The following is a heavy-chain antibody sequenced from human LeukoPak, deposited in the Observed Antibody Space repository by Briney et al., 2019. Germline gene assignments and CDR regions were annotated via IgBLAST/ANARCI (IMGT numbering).Heavy chain of an antibody. Sequence: GGSLRLSCAASGFTFSSYAMSWVRQAPGKGLEWVSAISGSGGSTYYADSVKGRFTISRDNSKNTLYLQMNSLRAEDTAVYYCAKKYYDSSGCSYFDYWGQGTLVTVSS. CDR3: AKKYYDSSGCSYFDY. CDR1: GFTFSSYA. CDR2: ISGSGGST. J-gene: IGHJ4*02. D-gene: IGHD3-22*01. V-gene: IGHV3-23*01.